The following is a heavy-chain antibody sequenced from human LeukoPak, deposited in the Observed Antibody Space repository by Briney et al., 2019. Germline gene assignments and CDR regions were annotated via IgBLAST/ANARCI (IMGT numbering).Heavy chain of an antibody. D-gene: IGHD3-10*01. CDR1: GFTFSSYA. CDR2: VRYDGSNR. Sequence: PGGSLRLSCAASGFTFSSYATHWVRQAPGKGREWVAFVRYDGSNRYYADSVKGRCTISRDNSKNKLYLQMNSLRAEDTAVYYCAKDPPAGRLWFGESYFDYWGQGTLVTVSS. CDR3: AKDPPAGRLWFGESYFDY. V-gene: IGHV3-30*02. J-gene: IGHJ4*02.